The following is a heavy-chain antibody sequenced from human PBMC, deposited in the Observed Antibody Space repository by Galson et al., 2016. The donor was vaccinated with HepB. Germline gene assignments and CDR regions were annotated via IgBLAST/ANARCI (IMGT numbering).Heavy chain of an antibody. D-gene: IGHD3-3*01. J-gene: IGHJ4*02. Sequence: SLRLSCAASGFTVNNNYVSWVRQAPGKGLEWVSIIFTAYGDLRTSYADSVKGRFTISRDNSKNTLYLQMDRLRVEDTAVYYCAREYYDFWSGYRAYYFDSWGQGTLVSVSS. V-gene: IGHV3-66*02. CDR3: AREYYDFWSGYRAYYFDS. CDR2: IFTAYGDLRT. CDR1: GFTVNNNY.